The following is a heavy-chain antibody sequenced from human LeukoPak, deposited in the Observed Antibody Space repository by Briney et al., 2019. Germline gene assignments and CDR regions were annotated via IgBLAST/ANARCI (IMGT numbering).Heavy chain of an antibody. V-gene: IGHV1-69*13. Sequence: SVKVSCKASGGTFSSYAISWVRQAPGQGLEWMGGIIPIFGTANYAQKFQGRVTITADESTSTAYMELSSLRSEDTAVYYCARELGNRYNWNDGVGAFDIWGQGTMVTVSS. CDR2: IIPIFGTA. CDR3: ARELGNRYNWNDGVGAFDI. J-gene: IGHJ3*02. CDR1: GGTFSSYA. D-gene: IGHD1-1*01.